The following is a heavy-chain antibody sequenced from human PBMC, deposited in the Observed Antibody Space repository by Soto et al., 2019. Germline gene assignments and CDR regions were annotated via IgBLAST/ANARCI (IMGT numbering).Heavy chain of an antibody. D-gene: IGHD3-10*01. CDR1: GFTFSSYS. CDR2: ISSSSSYI. Sequence: GGSLRLSCAASGFTFSSYSMNWVRQAPGKGLEWVSSISSSSSYIYYADSVKGRFTISRDNAKNSLYLQMNSLRAEDTAVYYCARDIYGSGSYYAFDIWGQGTMVTVSS. V-gene: IGHV3-21*01. J-gene: IGHJ3*02. CDR3: ARDIYGSGSYYAFDI.